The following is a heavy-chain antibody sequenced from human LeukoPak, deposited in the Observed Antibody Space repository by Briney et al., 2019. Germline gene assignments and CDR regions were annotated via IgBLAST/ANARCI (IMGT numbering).Heavy chain of an antibody. D-gene: IGHD6-6*01. CDR2: IYTSGST. Sequence: SETLSLTCTVSGGSISSYYWSWIRRPPGKGLEWIGYIYTSGSTNYNPSLKSRVTISVDMYKNQFSLKLSSVTAADTAVYYCARHTRIAAPIDYWGQGTLVTVSS. J-gene: IGHJ4*02. CDR1: GGSISSYY. CDR3: ARHTRIAAPIDY. V-gene: IGHV4-4*09.